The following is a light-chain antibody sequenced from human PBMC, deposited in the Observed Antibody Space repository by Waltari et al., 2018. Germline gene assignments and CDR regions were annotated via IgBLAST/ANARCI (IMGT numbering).Light chain of an antibody. J-gene: IGKJ1*01. CDR1: QSISVW. CDR2: AAS. CDR3: QQDNSYST. V-gene: IGKV1-5*03. Sequence: DVKMTQSPSTLSASVGARVTINCRASQSISVWLAWYQQKPGKATNLLNYAASSSESGVPSRFSGSGSGTEFTLTISGLQPDDFATYYCQQDNSYSTFGQGTKVEIK.